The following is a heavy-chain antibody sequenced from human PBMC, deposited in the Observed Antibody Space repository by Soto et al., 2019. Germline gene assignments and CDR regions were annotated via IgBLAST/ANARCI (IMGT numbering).Heavy chain of an antibody. D-gene: IGHD5-18*01. CDR2: IYYSGST. CDR1: GGSISSSSYY. V-gene: IGHV4-39*01. J-gene: IGHJ6*03. CDR3: ASSGWERNGVDTAMVAAPSLSYYMDV. Sequence: SETLSLTCTVSGGSISSSSYYWGWIRQPPGKGLEWIGSIYYSGSTYYNPSLKSRVTISVDTSKNQFSLKLSSVTAADTAVYYCASSGWERNGVDTAMVAAPSLSYYMDVWGKGTTVTVSS.